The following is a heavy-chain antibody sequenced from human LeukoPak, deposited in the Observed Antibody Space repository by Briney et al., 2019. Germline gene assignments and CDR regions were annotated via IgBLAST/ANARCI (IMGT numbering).Heavy chain of an antibody. J-gene: IGHJ4*02. CDR2: IYYSGST. CDR1: GGSISSGGYY. CDR3: ARERKDYSKDY. Sequence: SETLSLTCTVSGGSISSGGYYWSWLRQHPGKGLEWIGYIYYSGSTYYDPSLKSRVTISVDTSKNQFSLKLSSVTAADTAVYYCARERKDYSKDYWGREPWSPSPQ. V-gene: IGHV4-31*03. D-gene: IGHD4-11*01.